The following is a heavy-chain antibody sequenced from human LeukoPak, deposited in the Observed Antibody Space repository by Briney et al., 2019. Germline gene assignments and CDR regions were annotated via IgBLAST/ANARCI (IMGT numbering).Heavy chain of an antibody. J-gene: IGHJ3*02. D-gene: IGHD5-18*01. CDR3: ARDRGVGIQLWFRAFDI. CDR1: GGSISSYY. V-gene: IGHV4-4*07. CDR2: IYTSGST. Sequence: SETLSLTCTVSGGSISSYYWSWIRQPAGKGLEWIGRIYTSGSTNYNPSLKSRVTMSVDTSKNQFSLKLSSVTAADTAVYYCARDRGVGIQLWFRAFDIWGQGTMVTVSS.